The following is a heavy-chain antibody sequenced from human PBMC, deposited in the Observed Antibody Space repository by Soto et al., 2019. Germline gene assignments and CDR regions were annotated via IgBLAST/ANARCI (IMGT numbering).Heavy chain of an antibody. Sequence: ASVKVSCKASGGTFSSYAISWVRQAPGQGLEWMGGIIPIFGTANYAQKFQGRVTITADESTSTAYMELSSLRSEDTAVYYCARDSVPAQYYYYGMDVWGQGTTVTVSS. CDR3: ARDSVPAQYYYYGMDV. CDR1: GGTFSSYA. J-gene: IGHJ6*02. D-gene: IGHD2-2*01. CDR2: IIPIFGTA. V-gene: IGHV1-69*13.